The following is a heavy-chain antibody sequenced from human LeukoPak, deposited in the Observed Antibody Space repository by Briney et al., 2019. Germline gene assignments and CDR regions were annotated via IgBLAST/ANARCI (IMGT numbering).Heavy chain of an antibody. Sequence: GGSLRLSCAASGFTFSSYAMHWVRQAPCKGLEWVAVISYDGSNKYYADSVKGRFTISRDNSKNTLYLQMNSLRAEDTAVYYCARSYYDIFTGYPPPPNFDYWGQGTLVTVSS. CDR3: ARSYYDIFTGYPPPPNFDY. CDR2: ISYDGSNK. J-gene: IGHJ4*02. CDR1: GFTFSSYA. D-gene: IGHD3-9*01. V-gene: IGHV3-30-3*01.